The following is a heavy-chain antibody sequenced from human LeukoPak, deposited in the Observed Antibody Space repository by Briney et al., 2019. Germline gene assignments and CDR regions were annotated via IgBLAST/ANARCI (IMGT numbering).Heavy chain of an antibody. J-gene: IGHJ5*02. CDR1: GGSFSGYF. CDR2: INHSGST. Sequence: SETLSLTCAVYGGSFSGYFWTWIRQPPGKGLEGIGEINHSGSTNYNPSLKSRVTISVDTSKNQFSLKLSSVTAADTAVYYCARGRPSVGVAFRSSYGNNWFDPWGQGTLVTVSS. CDR3: ARGRPSVGVAFRSSYGNNWFDP. V-gene: IGHV4-34*01. D-gene: IGHD5-18*01.